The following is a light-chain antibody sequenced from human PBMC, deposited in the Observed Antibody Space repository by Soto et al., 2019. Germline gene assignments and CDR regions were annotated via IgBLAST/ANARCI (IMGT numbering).Light chain of an antibody. V-gene: IGLV1-47*01. CDR1: SSHIGSNY. Sequence: QSVLTQPPSTSWAPRQRGTISCSGSSSHIGSNYVYWYQQLPETAPKLLIYRNNQRPSGVPDRFSGSKSGTSASLAISGLRSEDEADYYCAGWDDSLSGQVFGTGTKVTVL. CDR2: RNN. J-gene: IGLJ1*01. CDR3: AGWDDSLSGQV.